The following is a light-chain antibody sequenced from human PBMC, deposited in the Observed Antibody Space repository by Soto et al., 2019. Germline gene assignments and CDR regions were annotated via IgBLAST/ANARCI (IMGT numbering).Light chain of an antibody. Sequence: DIQMTQSPSSLSASVGDRVTITCRASQSISSYLNWYQQKPGKAPKLLIYAASSLQCVVPSRFSGSGSGTDFTLTISSLQPEDFATYYCQQSYSTPRTFGPGTKVDIK. V-gene: IGKV1-39*01. CDR2: AAS. CDR3: QQSYSTPRT. J-gene: IGKJ3*01. CDR1: QSISSY.